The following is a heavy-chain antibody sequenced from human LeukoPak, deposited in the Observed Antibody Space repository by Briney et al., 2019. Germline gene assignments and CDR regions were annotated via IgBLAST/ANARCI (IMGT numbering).Heavy chain of an antibody. V-gene: IGHV3-53*01. CDR3: ARDLRVAGTGDY. D-gene: IGHD6-19*01. CDR1: GFTVSSNY. Sequence: GGSLRLSCAASGFTVSSNYMSWVSQAPGKGLEWVSVIYSGGSTYYADSVKGRFTISRDNSKNTLYLQMNSLKAEDTAVYYCARDLRVAGTGDYWGQGTLVTVSS. CDR2: IYSGGST. J-gene: IGHJ4*02.